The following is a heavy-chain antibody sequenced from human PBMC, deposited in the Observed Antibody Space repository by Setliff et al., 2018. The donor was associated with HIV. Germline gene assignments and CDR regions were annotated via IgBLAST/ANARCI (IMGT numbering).Heavy chain of an antibody. CDR3: AREIGDYYDSSGYYPPTDYYYGMDV. D-gene: IGHD3-22*01. CDR1: GYTFTSYD. V-gene: IGHV1-18*01. Sequence: GASVKVSCKASGYTFTSYDISWVRQAPGQGLEWMGWISAYNGNTNYAQKLQGRVTMTTDTSTSTAYMELRSLRSADTAVYYCAREIGDYYDSSGYYPPTDYYYGMDVWGQGTTVTGSS. J-gene: IGHJ6*02. CDR2: ISAYNGNT.